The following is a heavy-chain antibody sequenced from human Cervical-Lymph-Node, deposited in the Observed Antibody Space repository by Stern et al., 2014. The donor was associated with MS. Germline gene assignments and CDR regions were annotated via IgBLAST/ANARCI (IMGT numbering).Heavy chain of an antibody. D-gene: IGHD6-13*01. J-gene: IGHJ4*02. Sequence: VHLEESGAEVKTPGSSVKVSCKTSGDTFKNYAISWVRQAPGLGLAWMGGIVPILGTTTYARKFRGRIILTADKSTNTTYMELSSLRSEDTAVYYCAREFSTSAHPFDYWGQGSLLTVSS. CDR1: GDTFKNYA. V-gene: IGHV1-69*06. CDR3: AREFSTSAHPFDY. CDR2: IVPILGTT.